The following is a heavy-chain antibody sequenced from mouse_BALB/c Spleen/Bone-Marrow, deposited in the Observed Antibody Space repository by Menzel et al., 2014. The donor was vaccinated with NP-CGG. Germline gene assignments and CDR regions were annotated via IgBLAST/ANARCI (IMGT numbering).Heavy chain of an antibody. CDR3: VRESTSTAAMDY. D-gene: IGHD1-2*01. CDR1: GYSIXSDYY. CDR2: ISYDGRS. J-gene: IGHJ4*01. Sequence: EVQLQQSGPGLVKPSQSLSLTCSVTGYSIXSDYYWNWIRQFPGNKLEWMGYISYDGRSIYTPALKNRIFITRDTSKNQFFLKLNSVTTEDTATYYCVRESTSTAAMDYWGQGTSVTVSS. V-gene: IGHV3-6*02.